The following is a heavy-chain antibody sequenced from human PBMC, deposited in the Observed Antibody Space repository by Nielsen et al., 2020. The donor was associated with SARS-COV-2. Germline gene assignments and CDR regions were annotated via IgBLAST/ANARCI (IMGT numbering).Heavy chain of an antibody. CDR2: ISADGTND. Sequence: GESLKISCAASGFTFRSHAMHWVRQAPGKGLEWLTIISADGTNDHYADSVKGRFTISRDNAKNSLYLQMNSLRAEDTAVYYCAREGLDYYYMDVWGKGTTVTVSS. CDR3: AREGLDYYYMDV. J-gene: IGHJ6*03. CDR1: GFTFRSHA. D-gene: IGHD6-6*01. V-gene: IGHV3-30*04.